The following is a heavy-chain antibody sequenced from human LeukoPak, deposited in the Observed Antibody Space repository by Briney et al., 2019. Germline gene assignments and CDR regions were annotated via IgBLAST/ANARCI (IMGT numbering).Heavy chain of an antibody. Sequence: GGSLRLSCAASGFTFSSYEMNWVRQAPGKGLEWVSYISSSGSTIYYADSVKGRFTISRDNAKNSLYLQMNSLRAEDTAMYYCARRATTERGHSYGLDFWGQGTLVTVSS. J-gene: IGHJ4*02. V-gene: IGHV3-48*03. CDR2: ISSSGSTI. D-gene: IGHD5-18*01. CDR3: ARRATTERGHSYGLDF. CDR1: GFTFSSYE.